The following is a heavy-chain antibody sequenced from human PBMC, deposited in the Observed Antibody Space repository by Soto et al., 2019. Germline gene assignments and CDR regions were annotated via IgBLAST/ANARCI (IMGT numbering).Heavy chain of an antibody. CDR2: INHSGST. Sequence: SETLSLTCAVYGGSFSGYYWSWIRQPPGKGLEWIGEINHSGSTNYNPSLKSRVTISVDTSKNQFSLKLSSVTAADTAVYYCARGDWEAFDIWGQGTMVTVSS. D-gene: IGHD1-26*01. V-gene: IGHV4-34*01. CDR1: GGSFSGYY. J-gene: IGHJ3*02. CDR3: ARGDWEAFDI.